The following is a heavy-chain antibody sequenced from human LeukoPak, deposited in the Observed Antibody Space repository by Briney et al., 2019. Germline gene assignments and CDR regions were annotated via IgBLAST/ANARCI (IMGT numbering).Heavy chain of an antibody. Sequence: GGSLRLSCAASGFTVSSYEMNWVRQAPGKGLEWVSYIGSRGSTLSYADSVKGRFTVSRDNAKNSLYLQMNSLRAEDTAVYYCAREGALTVTKDAFDIWAKGQRSPSLQ. D-gene: IGHD4-17*01. V-gene: IGHV3-48*03. J-gene: IGHJ3*02. CDR3: AREGALTVTKDAFDI. CDR1: GFTVSSYE. CDR2: IGSRGSTL.